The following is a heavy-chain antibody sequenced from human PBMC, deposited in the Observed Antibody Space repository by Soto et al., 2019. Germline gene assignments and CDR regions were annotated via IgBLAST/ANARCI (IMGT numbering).Heavy chain of an antibody. CDR3: ARGGRAVAGLTSWFDP. CDR2: ISGSGGST. J-gene: IGHJ5*02. CDR1: GFTFSSYA. V-gene: IGHV3-23*01. Sequence: PGGSLRLSCAASGFTFSSYAMSWVRQAPGKGLEWVSAISGSGGSTYYADSVQGRVTITRDKSKSTLYLQMSSLRAEDTAVYYCARGGRAVAGLTSWFDPWGQGTLVTVSS. D-gene: IGHD6-19*01.